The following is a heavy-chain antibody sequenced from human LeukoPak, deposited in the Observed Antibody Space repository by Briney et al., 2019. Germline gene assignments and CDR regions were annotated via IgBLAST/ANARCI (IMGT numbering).Heavy chain of an antibody. CDR2: ISYDGSNK. V-gene: IGHV3-30-3*01. D-gene: IGHD3-10*01. J-gene: IGHJ4*02. Sequence: GRSLRLFCGASRVTPSRYSMLWASQAPGKGLEWVAVISYDGSNKYYADSVKGRFTISRDNSKNTLYLQMNTLRAEDTDVYYCAREVNMVRHFDYWGQGTLVTVSS. CDR3: AREVNMVRHFDY. CDR1: RVTPSRYS.